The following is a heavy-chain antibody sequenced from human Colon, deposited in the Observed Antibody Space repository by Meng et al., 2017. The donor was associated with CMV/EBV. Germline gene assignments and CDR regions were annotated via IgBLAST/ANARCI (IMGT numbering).Heavy chain of an antibody. V-gene: IGHV3-66*02. D-gene: IGHD6-13*01. CDR2: IYSGGST. J-gene: IGHJ6*02. CDR1: GFTVNSHY. Sequence: GESLKISCAASGFTVNSHYMSWVRQAPGKGLEWVSVIYSGGSTYYAGSVKGRFTLSRDTSKNMLYLQMNGLRPEDTALYYCARYGGTAGPFYGMDVWGQGTTVTVS. CDR3: ARYGGTAGPFYGMDV.